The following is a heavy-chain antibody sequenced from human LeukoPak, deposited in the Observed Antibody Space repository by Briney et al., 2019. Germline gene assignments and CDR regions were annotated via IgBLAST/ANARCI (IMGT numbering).Heavy chain of an antibody. V-gene: IGHV4-39*01. CDR1: SISTNGYY. Sequence: SETLSLTCTVDSISTNGYYWGWIRQPPGKGLEWIGSIHYTGSTYYNPSLESRVTVSVDTSKNQFSLKLSSVIAADTAVYYCVNGTGYFDYWGQGTLVTVSS. CDR3: VNGTGYFDY. D-gene: IGHD3-10*01. J-gene: IGHJ4*02. CDR2: IHYTGST.